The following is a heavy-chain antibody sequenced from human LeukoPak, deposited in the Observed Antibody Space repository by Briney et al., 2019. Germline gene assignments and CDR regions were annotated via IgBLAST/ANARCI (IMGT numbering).Heavy chain of an antibody. D-gene: IGHD3-10*01. CDR1: GFTFSSYS. Sequence: GGSLRLSCAASGFTFSSYSMNWVRQAPRKGLEWVSSISSSSSYIYYADSVKGRFTISRDNAKNALYLQMNSLRAEDTAVYYCARDSGSGSRPTYYFDYWGQGTLVTVSS. J-gene: IGHJ4*02. CDR2: ISSSSSYI. CDR3: ARDSGSGSRPTYYFDY. V-gene: IGHV3-21*01.